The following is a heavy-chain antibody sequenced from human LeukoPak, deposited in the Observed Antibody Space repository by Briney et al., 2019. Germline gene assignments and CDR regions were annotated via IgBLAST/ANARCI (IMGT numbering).Heavy chain of an antibody. J-gene: IGHJ5*02. V-gene: IGHV3-48*01. CDR2: ISSSSSTI. D-gene: IGHD6-13*01. CDR1: GFTFSSYS. CDR3: ARDVSHSGSWYGWWFDP. Sequence: GGSLRLSCAASGFTFSSYSMNWVRQAPGKGLEWVSYISSSSSTIYYADSVKGRFTISRDNSKKTLYLQMNSLRAEDTAVYYCARDVSHSGSWYGWWFDPWGQGTLVTVSS.